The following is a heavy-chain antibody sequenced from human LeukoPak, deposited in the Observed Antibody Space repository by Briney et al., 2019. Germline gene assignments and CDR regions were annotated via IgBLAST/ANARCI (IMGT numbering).Heavy chain of an antibody. CDR3: ARAWYGGGGYNPWDY. D-gene: IGHD5-24*01. CDR2: IYYSGST. CDR1: GGSISSYY. Sequence: PSETLSLTCTVSGGSISSYYWSWIRQPPGKGLEWIGYIYYSGSTNYNPSLKSRVTISVDTSKNQFSLKLSSVTAADTALYYCARAWYGGGGYNPWDYWGQGTLVTVSS. J-gene: IGHJ4*02. V-gene: IGHV4-59*12.